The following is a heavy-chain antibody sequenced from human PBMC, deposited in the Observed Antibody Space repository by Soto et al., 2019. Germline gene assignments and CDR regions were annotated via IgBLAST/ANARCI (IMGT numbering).Heavy chain of an antibody. CDR3: ARAYKMEIAAAAADAFDI. Sequence: SETLSLTCTVSGGSISSYYWSWIRQPPGKGLEWIGYIYYSGSTNYNPSLKSRVTISVDTSKNQFSLKLSSVTAADTAVYYCARAYKMEIAAAAADAFDIWGQGTMVTVSS. D-gene: IGHD6-13*01. J-gene: IGHJ3*02. V-gene: IGHV4-59*01. CDR1: GGSISSYY. CDR2: IYYSGST.